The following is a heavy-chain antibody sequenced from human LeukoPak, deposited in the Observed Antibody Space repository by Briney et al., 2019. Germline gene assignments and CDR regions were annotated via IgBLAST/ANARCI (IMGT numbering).Heavy chain of an antibody. CDR3: ARGSSWSNRVKTIDY. CDR1: GFTFGSYS. Sequence: GGSLRLSCAASGFTFGSYSMNWVRQAPGKGLEWVSSISSSSSYIYYADSVKGRFTISTDNAKNSLYLQMNSLRAEDTAVYYCARGSSWSNRVKTIDYWGQGTLVTVSS. CDR2: ISSSSSYI. V-gene: IGHV3-21*01. J-gene: IGHJ4*02. D-gene: IGHD6-13*01.